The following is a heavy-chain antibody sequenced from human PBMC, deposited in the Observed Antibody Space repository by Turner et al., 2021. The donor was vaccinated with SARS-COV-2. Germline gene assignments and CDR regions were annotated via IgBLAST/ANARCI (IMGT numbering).Heavy chain of an antibody. Sequence: QVQLVQSGAEVKKPGAAVKVPCKASGYTFTDYYMHWVRQAPGQGLEWMGWINPNSGGTNSAQKFQGRVTMTRDTSISTAYMELSRLRSDDTAVYYCATDSYGTLWGQGTLVTVSS. CDR2: INPNSGGT. CDR1: GYTFTDYY. D-gene: IGHD5-18*01. CDR3: ATDSYGTL. J-gene: IGHJ4*02. V-gene: IGHV1-2*02.